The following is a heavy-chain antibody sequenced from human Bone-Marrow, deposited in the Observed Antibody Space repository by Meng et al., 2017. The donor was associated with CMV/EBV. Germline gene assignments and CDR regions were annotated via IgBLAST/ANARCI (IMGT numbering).Heavy chain of an antibody. CDR1: GASISTGDYL. CDR3: ARRPLRGVRDSY. CDR2: IYYIGTS. Sequence: SETLSLTCTVSGASISTGDYLWNWIRQPPGKGLEWVGHIYYIGTSSYNPSLQGRVTLSMDTSKKQFSLQLTSVTATDAAVYYCARRPLRGVRDSYWGQGILVTVSS. V-gene: IGHV4-30-4*08. J-gene: IGHJ1*01. D-gene: IGHD3-10*01.